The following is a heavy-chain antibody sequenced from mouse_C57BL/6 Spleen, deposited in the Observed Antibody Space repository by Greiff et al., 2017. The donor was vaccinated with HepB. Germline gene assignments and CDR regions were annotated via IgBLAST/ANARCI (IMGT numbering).Heavy chain of an antibody. V-gene: IGHV1-55*01. Sequence: QVQLQQSGAELVKPGASVKMSCKASGYTFTSYWITWVKQRPGQGLEWIGDIYPGSGSTNYNEKFKSKATLTVDTSSRTAYMQLSSLTSEDSAVYYWARYRYAHWYFDVWGTGTTVTVSS. CDR2: IYPGSGST. CDR1: GYTFTSYW. CDR3: ARYRYAHWYFDV. D-gene: IGHD6-5*01. J-gene: IGHJ1*03.